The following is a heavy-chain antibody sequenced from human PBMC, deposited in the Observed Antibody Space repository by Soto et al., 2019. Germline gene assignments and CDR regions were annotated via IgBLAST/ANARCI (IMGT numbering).Heavy chain of an antibody. V-gene: IGHV3-23*01. D-gene: IGHD2-15*01. CDR3: AKGDCSGGRCYRGFDY. CDR1: GLTFSSYD. Sequence: GGSLRLSCAASGLTFSSYDMSWVRQAPGKGLEWVSGVSASGSITSYADSAKGRFTISRDNAKNTVFLQMSSLRAEDTAVYFCAKGDCSGGRCYRGFDYWGQGTLVTVSS. CDR2: VSASGSIT. J-gene: IGHJ4*02.